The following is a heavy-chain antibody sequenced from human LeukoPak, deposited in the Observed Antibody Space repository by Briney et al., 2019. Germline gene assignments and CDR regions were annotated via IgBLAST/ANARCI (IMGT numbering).Heavy chain of an antibody. CDR3: ARDGYGDYNLDY. CDR1: GYTFTSYD. D-gene: IGHD4-17*01. Sequence: ASVKVSCKASGYTFTSYDVNWVRQATGQGLEWMGWMNPNSGNTGYAQKFQGRVTMTRNTSISTAYMELSSVRSEDTAVYYCARDGYGDYNLDYWGQGTLVTVYS. V-gene: IGHV1-8*01. J-gene: IGHJ4*02. CDR2: MNPNSGNT.